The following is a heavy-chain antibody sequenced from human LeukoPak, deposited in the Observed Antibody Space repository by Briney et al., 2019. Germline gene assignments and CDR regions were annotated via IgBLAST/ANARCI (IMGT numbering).Heavy chain of an antibody. CDR2: ISSSSSYM. J-gene: IGHJ4*02. CDR1: GFTVSSNY. V-gene: IGHV3-21*01. D-gene: IGHD6-13*01. CDR3: ARSGSNWYRYFDY. Sequence: PGGSLRLSCAASGFTVSSNYINWVRQAPGKGLEWVSCISSSSSYMYYADSVKGRFTISRDNAKNSLYLQMNSLRAEDTAVYYCARSGSNWYRYFDYWGQGTLVTVSS.